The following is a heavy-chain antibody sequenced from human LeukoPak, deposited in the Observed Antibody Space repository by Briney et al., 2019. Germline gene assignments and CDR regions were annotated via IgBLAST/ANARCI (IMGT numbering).Heavy chain of an antibody. CDR1: GGSIVSYY. V-gene: IGHV4-59*08. CDR3: ARQTTVVTIFFDY. CDR2: IYYSGST. J-gene: IGHJ4*02. D-gene: IGHD4-23*01. Sequence: SETLTLTCTVSGGSIVSYYWSWIRQPPWKGLEWIGYIYYSGSTNYNPSLKSRVTISVDTSKNQFSLKLSSVTAADTAVYYCARQTTVVTIFFDYWGQGTLVTVSS.